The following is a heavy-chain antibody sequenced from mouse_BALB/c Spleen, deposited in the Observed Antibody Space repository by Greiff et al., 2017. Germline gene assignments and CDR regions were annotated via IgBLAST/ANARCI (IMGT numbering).Heavy chain of an antibody. Sequence: EVQGVESGGGLVKPGGSLKLSCAASGFTFSSYAMSWVRQTPEKRLEWVASISSGGSTYYPDSVKGRFTISRDHARNILYLQMSSLRSEDTAMYYCARGITISYYAMDYWGQGTSVTVSS. CDR1: GFTFSSYA. D-gene: IGHD1-1*02. J-gene: IGHJ4*01. CDR3: ARGITISYYAMDY. V-gene: IGHV5-6-5*01. CDR2: ISSGGST.